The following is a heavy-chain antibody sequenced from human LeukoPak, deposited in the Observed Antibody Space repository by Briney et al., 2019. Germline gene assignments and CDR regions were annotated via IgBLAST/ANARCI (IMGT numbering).Heavy chain of an antibody. V-gene: IGHV5-51*01. D-gene: IGHD6-6*01. CDR1: GYSFTSYW. CDR2: IYPGDSGT. Sequence: GESLKISCKGSGYSFTSYWIGWVRQMPGKGLEWMGIIYPGDSGTRYSPSFQGQVTISADRSISTAYLQWSSLKASDTAMYYCARLFAPSSSSATGFDHWGQGTLVTVSS. J-gene: IGHJ5*02. CDR3: ARLFAPSSSSATGFDH.